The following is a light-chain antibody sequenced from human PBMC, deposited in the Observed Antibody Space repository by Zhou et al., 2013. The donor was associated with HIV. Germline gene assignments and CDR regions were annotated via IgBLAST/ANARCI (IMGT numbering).Light chain of an antibody. CDR2: TVS. V-gene: IGKV3-20*01. J-gene: IGKJ1*01. CDR3: QQYGSSPWT. Sequence: IVLTQSPGTLSLSPGERATLSCRASQTVSSHLAWYQQKPGQAPRLLIYTVSNRATGIPDRFSGSGSGTDFTLTISRLEPEDFAVYYCQQYGSSPWTFGQGTKVEIK. CDR1: QTVSSH.